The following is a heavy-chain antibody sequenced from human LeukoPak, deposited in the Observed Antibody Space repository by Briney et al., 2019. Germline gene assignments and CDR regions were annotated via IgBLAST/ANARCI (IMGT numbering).Heavy chain of an antibody. V-gene: IGHV3-30*01. J-gene: IGHJ4*02. CDR1: GFTFSSYA. CDR3: ARVSGSSGYYGYFDY. Sequence: PGGSLRLSCAASGFTFSSYAMHWVRQAPGKGLEWVAGISYDGSNKYYADSVKGRFTISRDNSKNTLYLQMNSLRAEDTAVYYCARVSGSSGYYGYFDYWGQGALVTVSS. CDR2: ISYDGSNK. D-gene: IGHD3-22*01.